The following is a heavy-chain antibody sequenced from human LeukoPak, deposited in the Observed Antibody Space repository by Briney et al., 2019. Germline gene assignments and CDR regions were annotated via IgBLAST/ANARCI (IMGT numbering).Heavy chain of an antibody. V-gene: IGHV3-23*01. CDR2: ISGSGGST. J-gene: IGHJ5*02. CDR3: ARFESGWFDP. Sequence: GGSLRLSCAASGFTFSSYAMSWVRQAPGKGLEWVSAISGSGGSTCYADSVKGRFTISRDNSKNTLYLQMNSLRAEDTAVYYCARFESGWFDPWGQGTLVTVSS. CDR1: GFTFSSYA. D-gene: IGHD3-10*01.